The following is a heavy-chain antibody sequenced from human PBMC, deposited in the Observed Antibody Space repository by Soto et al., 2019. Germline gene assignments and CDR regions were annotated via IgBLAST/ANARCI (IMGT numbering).Heavy chain of an antibody. V-gene: IGHV4-30-4*08. CDR2: IYKSATT. Sequence: SETLSLTCSVSGDSISTVDYFWAWIRQPPGQALEYIGYIYKSATTYYNPSFESRVAISLDTSKSQFSLNVTSVTAAGTAVYFCARGRYCLTGRCFPNWFDSWGQGTLVTVS. CDR3: ARGRYCLTGRCFPNWFDS. CDR1: GDSISTVDYF. D-gene: IGHD2-15*01. J-gene: IGHJ5*01.